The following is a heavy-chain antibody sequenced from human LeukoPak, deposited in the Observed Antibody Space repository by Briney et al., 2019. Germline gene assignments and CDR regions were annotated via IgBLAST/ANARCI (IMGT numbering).Heavy chain of an antibody. D-gene: IGHD3-9*01. Sequence: ASVKVSCKASGGTFSSYAISWVRQAPGQGLEWMGGIIPIFGTANYAQKLQGRVTMTTDTSTSTAYMELRSLRSDDTAVYYCARDRYFDWLFPLDYWGQGTRVTVSS. J-gene: IGHJ4*02. CDR2: IIPIFGTA. CDR1: GGTFSSYA. CDR3: ARDRYFDWLFPLDY. V-gene: IGHV1-69*05.